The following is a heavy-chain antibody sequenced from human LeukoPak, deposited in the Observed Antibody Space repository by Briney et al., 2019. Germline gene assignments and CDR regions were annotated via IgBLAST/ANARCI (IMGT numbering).Heavy chain of an antibody. CDR2: ISWNSGSI. Sequence: QTGGSLRLSCAASGFTFADYAMHWVRQAPGKGLEWVSGISWNSGSIGYADSVKGRFTISRDYAKNSVYLQMNSLRAEDTAVYYCARGEDWLLYHAFDIWGQGTMVTVSS. V-gene: IGHV3-9*01. D-gene: IGHD3-9*01. J-gene: IGHJ3*02. CDR1: GFTFADYA. CDR3: ARGEDWLLYHAFDI.